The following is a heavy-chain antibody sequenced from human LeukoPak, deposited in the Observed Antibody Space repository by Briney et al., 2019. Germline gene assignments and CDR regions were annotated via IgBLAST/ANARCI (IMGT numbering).Heavy chain of an antibody. Sequence: PSETLSLTCTVSGGSISSYYWSWVRQPPGKGLEWIGYIYYSGSTNYNPSLKSRVTISVDTSKNQFSLKLSSVTAADTAVYYCARRFTVTPYHYGMDVWGQGTTVTVSS. CDR3: ARRFTVTPYHYGMDV. D-gene: IGHD4-17*01. CDR2: IYYSGST. V-gene: IGHV4-59*01. J-gene: IGHJ6*02. CDR1: GGSISSYY.